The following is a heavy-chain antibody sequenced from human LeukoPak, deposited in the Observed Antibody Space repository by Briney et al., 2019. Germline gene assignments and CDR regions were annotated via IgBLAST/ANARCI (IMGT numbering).Heavy chain of an antibody. CDR2: IYYSGST. Sequence: SETLSLTCTVSGGSSSSGDYYWSWIRQPPGKGLEWIGYIYYSGSTYYNPSLKSRVTISVDTSKNQFSLKLSSVTAADTAVYYCARDTHIKSSSIGYWGQGTLVTVSS. CDR3: ARDTHIKSSSIGY. D-gene: IGHD2-2*01. V-gene: IGHV4-30-4*08. CDR1: GGSSSSGDYY. J-gene: IGHJ4*02.